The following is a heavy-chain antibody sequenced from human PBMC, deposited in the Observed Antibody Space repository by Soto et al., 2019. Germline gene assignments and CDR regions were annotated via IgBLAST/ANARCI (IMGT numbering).Heavy chain of an antibody. CDR3: ALTRRSSLLEVAGPGFEY. V-gene: IGHV3-30*03. Sequence: GGSLRLSCAASGFNFGVFGMHWVRQAPGNGLEWLSVLSYEGSEEYYADSVRGRFTISRDNSKNTLFLQMDSLRVDDTGVYYCALTRRSSLLEVAGPGFEYWGQGTLVTVSS. CDR2: LSYEGSEE. J-gene: IGHJ4*02. D-gene: IGHD6-19*01. CDR1: GFNFGVFG.